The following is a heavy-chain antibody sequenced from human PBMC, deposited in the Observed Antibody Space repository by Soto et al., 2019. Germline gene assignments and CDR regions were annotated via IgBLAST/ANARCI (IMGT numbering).Heavy chain of an antibody. J-gene: IGHJ4*02. V-gene: IGHV3-66*01. Sequence: EVQLVESGGDLVQPGGSLRLACAASGFTVSSSYMSCVRQAPGKGLEWVSLIYTDGSTMYADAVKGRFISSSDNATDTLVLQLNTLREDDTAVYYFSRDETLDGGPTCRGAGFDYWGQGTLFTVSA. CDR1: GFTVSSSY. D-gene: IGHD3-10*01. CDR3: SRDETLDGGPTCRGAGFDY. CDR2: IYTDGST.